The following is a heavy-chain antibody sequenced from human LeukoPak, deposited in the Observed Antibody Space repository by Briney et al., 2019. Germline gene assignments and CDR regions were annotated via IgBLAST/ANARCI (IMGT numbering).Heavy chain of an antibody. CDR1: GGSFSGYY. J-gene: IGHJ4*02. Sequence: PSETLSLTCAVYGGSFSGYYWSWSRQPPGKGLEWIGEINHSGSTNYNPSLKSRVTISVDTSKNQFSLKLSSVTAADTAVYYCARALRYFDWLPPYFDYWGQGTLVTVSS. V-gene: IGHV4-34*01. CDR2: INHSGST. D-gene: IGHD3-9*01. CDR3: ARALRYFDWLPPYFDY.